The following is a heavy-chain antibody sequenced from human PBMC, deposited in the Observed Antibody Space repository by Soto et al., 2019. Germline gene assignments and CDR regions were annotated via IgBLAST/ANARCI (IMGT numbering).Heavy chain of an antibody. V-gene: IGHV4-59*11. Sequence: SETLSLTCTVSGGTLSSHSKIWIRLPPGMGLEWIASISYSGTTNYNSSLESRVTISVDTSKNQFSLKLTSVTAADTAVYYCARDKITGHFSYWGQGTLVTVSS. J-gene: IGHJ4*02. CDR1: GGTLSSHS. CDR3: ARDKITGHFSY. CDR2: ISYSGTT. D-gene: IGHD2-8*02.